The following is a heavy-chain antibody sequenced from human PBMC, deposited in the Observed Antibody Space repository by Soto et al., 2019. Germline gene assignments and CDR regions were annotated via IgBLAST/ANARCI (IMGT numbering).Heavy chain of an antibody. D-gene: IGHD6-13*01. CDR1: GFTFSSYG. V-gene: IGHV3-33*01. CDR2: IWYDGSNK. Sequence: GSLRLSCAASGFTFSSYGMHWVRQAPGKGLEWVAVIWYDGSNKYYADSVKGRFTISRDNSKNTLYLQMNSLRAEDTAVYYCARDSRAAGTIDYWGQGTLVTVSS. CDR3: ARDSRAAGTIDY. J-gene: IGHJ4*02.